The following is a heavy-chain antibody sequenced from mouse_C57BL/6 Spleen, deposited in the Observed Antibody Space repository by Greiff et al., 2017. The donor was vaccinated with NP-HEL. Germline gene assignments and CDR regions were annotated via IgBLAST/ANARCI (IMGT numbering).Heavy chain of an antibody. Sequence: QVQLQQPGAELVKPGASVKLSCKASGYTFTSYWMHWVKQRPGRGLEWIGRIDPNSGGTKYNEKFKSKATLTVDKPSSTAYMQLSSLTSEDSAVYYCASGTATVVAPWAMDYWGQGTSVTVSS. J-gene: IGHJ4*01. D-gene: IGHD1-1*01. CDR2: IDPNSGGT. CDR3: ASGTATVVAPWAMDY. V-gene: IGHV1-72*01. CDR1: GYTFTSYW.